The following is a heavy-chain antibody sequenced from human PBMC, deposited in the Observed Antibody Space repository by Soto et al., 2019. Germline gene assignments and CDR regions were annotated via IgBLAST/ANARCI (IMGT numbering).Heavy chain of an antibody. CDR2: IIPIFGTA. Sequence: GASVKVSCKASGGTFSSYSISWVRQAPGQGLEWMGGIIPIFGTANYAQKFQGRVTITADKSTSTAYMELSSLRSEDTAVYYCARDRYSGHDYDAFDIWGQGTMVTVSS. CDR3: ARDRYSGHDYDAFDI. J-gene: IGHJ3*02. V-gene: IGHV1-69*06. CDR1: GGTFSSYS. D-gene: IGHD5-12*01.